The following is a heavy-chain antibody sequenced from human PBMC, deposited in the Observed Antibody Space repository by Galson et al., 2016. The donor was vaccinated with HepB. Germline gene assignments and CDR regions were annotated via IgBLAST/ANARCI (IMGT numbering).Heavy chain of an antibody. CDR1: GYIFSGFY. Sequence: SCKGSGYIFSGFYMHWVRQAPGQGLEWMGRINPNSGGTNYAENFQGRVTLTRDTSIDTAYMELSSLTSDDTAVYYCRVGELSPLDYWGQGTLVTVSS. D-gene: IGHD3-16*02. V-gene: IGHV1-2*02. J-gene: IGHJ4*02. CDR3: RVGELSPLDY. CDR2: INPNSGGT.